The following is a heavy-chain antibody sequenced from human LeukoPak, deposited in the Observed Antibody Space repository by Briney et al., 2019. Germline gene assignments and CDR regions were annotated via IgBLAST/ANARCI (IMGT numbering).Heavy chain of an antibody. CDR3: ARKGLADI. CDR2: IKQDGSVQ. V-gene: IGHV3-7*01. J-gene: IGHJ3*02. Sequence: GGSLRLSCAASGFIYSDYWMSWVRQTPGKGLEWVANIKQDGSVQHYVDSVKGRFTISRDNAKNSLYLQMNSLRAEDTAVYYCARKGLADIWGQGTMVTVSS. CDR1: GFIYSDYW.